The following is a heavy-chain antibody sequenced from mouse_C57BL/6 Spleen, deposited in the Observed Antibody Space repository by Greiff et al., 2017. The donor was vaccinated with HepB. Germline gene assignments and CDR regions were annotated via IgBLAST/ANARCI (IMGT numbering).Heavy chain of an antibody. V-gene: IGHV1-54*01. J-gene: IGHJ3*01. CDR1: GYAFTNYL. CDR3: ARGSFYYDDGGGFAY. Sequence: VQLKESGAELVRPGTSVKMSCKASGYAFTNYLIEWVKQRPGQGLEWIGVINPGSGGTNYNEKFKGKATLTADKSSSTAYMQLSSLTSEDSAVYVCARGSFYYDDGGGFAYWGQGTLVTVSA. CDR2: INPGSGGT. D-gene: IGHD2-4*01.